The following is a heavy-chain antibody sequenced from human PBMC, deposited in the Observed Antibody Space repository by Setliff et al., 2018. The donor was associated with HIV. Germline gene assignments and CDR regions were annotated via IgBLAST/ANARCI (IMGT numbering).Heavy chain of an antibody. V-gene: IGHV4-31*03. D-gene: IGHD6-6*01. Sequence: PSETLSLTCSISGGSIISGGYYWSWIRQHPEKGLEWIGYIYFTGKTYYNPSLKSRVSISVDTSKDQFSLNLKSVTAADTAVYYCARDPAPSSSASYFQHWGQGTPVTVSS. CDR3: ARDPAPSSSASYFQH. CDR2: IYFTGKT. J-gene: IGHJ1*01. CDR1: GGSIISGGYY.